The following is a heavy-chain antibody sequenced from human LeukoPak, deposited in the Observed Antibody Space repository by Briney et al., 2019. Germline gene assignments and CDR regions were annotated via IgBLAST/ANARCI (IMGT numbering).Heavy chain of an antibody. D-gene: IGHD3-10*01. CDR1: GFTFSSYA. J-gene: IGHJ4*02. V-gene: IGHV3-30-3*01. CDR2: ISYDGSNK. CDR3: ARDGSGNSARGFDY. Sequence: GSLRLSCAASGFTFSSYAMHWVRQAPGKGLEWVAVISYDGSNKYYADSVKGRFTISRDNSKNTLYLQMNSLRAEDTAVYYCARDGSGNSARGFDYWGQGTLVTVSS.